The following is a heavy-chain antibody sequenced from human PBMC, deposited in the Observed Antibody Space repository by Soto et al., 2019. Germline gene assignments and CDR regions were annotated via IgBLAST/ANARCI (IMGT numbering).Heavy chain of an antibody. CDR3: ARDRGIHCSSAACYTRGMDV. J-gene: IGHJ6*02. Sequence: QVQLVQSGAEVKKPGASVKVSCKASGYTFPTYGINWVRQAPGQGLEWMGWISAHNGDTKYAQSLQGRVTMTTDTSTSTAYMELWSLRSDDTAIYYCARDRGIHCSSAACYTRGMDVWGQGTKVTVS. CDR1: GYTFPTYG. D-gene: IGHD2-2*02. V-gene: IGHV1-18*04. CDR2: ISAHNGDT.